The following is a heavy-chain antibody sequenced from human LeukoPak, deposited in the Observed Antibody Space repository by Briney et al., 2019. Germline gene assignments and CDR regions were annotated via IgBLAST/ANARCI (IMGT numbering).Heavy chain of an antibody. Sequence: GGSLRLSCAASGFTFSSYSMNWVRQAPGKGLEWVSSISSSSSYIYYADSVKGRFTISRDNAKNSLYLQMNSLRAEDTAVYYCARALDYDFWSGARGSSAFDIWGQGTMVTASS. D-gene: IGHD3-3*01. J-gene: IGHJ3*02. V-gene: IGHV3-21*01. CDR2: ISSSSSYI. CDR1: GFTFSSYS. CDR3: ARALDYDFWSGARGSSAFDI.